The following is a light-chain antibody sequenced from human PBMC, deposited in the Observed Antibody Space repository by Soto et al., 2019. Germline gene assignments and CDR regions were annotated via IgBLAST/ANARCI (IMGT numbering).Light chain of an antibody. Sequence: QSVLTQPASVSGSPGQSITISCTGTSSDLGDYNYVSWYQQHPGKAPKIIIYEVSTRPSGVSNRFSGSKSGNTASLTISGLQAEDEADYYCSSYTTRDTLCVFGTGTKVTVL. CDR3: SSYTTRDTLCV. J-gene: IGLJ1*01. CDR1: SSDLGDYNY. CDR2: EVS. V-gene: IGLV2-14*01.